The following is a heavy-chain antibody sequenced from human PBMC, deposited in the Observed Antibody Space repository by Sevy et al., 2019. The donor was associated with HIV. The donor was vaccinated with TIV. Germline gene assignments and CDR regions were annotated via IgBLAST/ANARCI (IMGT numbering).Heavy chain of an antibody. D-gene: IGHD6-19*01. CDR1: GFTFSTYS. CDR3: ARAYSGGWPQGAWTDY. Sequence: GGSLRLSCAASGFTFSTYSMNWVRQAPGKGLEWVSYISRSSRTIYYTDSVEGRFTISRDNAKNSLSLQINSLRADDTAVYYWARAYSGGWPQGAWTDYWGQGPLVTVSS. V-gene: IGHV3-48*01. J-gene: IGHJ4*02. CDR2: ISRSSRTI.